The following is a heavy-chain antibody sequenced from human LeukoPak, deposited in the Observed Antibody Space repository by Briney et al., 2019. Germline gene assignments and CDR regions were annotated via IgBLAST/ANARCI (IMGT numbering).Heavy chain of an antibody. V-gene: IGHV5-51*01. J-gene: IGHJ4*02. D-gene: IGHD5-12*01. CDR3: ARLRAYSGYDYALRDYFY. Sequence: GESLKISCKGSGYSFTSYWIGWVRQMPGKGLEWMGIIYPGDSDTRYSPSFQGQVTISADKSISTAYLQWSSLKASDTAMYYCARLRAYSGYDYALRDYFYWGQGTLVTVSS. CDR1: GYSFTSYW. CDR2: IYPGDSDT.